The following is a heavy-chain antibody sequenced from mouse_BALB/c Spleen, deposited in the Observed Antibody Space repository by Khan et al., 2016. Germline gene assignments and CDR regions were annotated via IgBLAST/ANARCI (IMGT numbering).Heavy chain of an antibody. V-gene: IGHV9-4*02. Sequence: QIQLVQSGPELKKPGETVRISCKASAYTFTTAGMQWVQKMPGKGLKWIGWRNTHTRVPKYAEDLKGRFAFSLETSTSTAYLQISNLKNEDTATYFCARGYGYIYGMDYWGQGTSVTVSS. CDR2: RNTHTRVP. CDR1: AYTFTTAG. J-gene: IGHJ4*01. D-gene: IGHD2-2*01. CDR3: ARGYGYIYGMDY.